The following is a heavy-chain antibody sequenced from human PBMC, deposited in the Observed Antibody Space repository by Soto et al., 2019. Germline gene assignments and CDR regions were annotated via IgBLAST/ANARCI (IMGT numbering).Heavy chain of an antibody. D-gene: IGHD2-15*01. CDR3: ARERGYCSGGSCYEWFDP. J-gene: IGHJ5*02. CDR2: VYYSGST. CDR1: GGSVSSGSYY. Sequence: LSLTCTVSGGSVSSGSYYWSWIRQPPGKGLEWIGYVYYSGSTNYNPSLKSRFTISVDTSKNQFSLKLSSVTAADTAVYYCARERGYCSGGSCYEWFDPWGQGTLVTVSS. V-gene: IGHV4-61*01.